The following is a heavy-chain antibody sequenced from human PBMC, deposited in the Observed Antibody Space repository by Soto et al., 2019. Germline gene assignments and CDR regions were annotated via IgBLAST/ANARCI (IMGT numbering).Heavy chain of an antibody. Sequence: QVQLQQWGAGLLKPSETLSLTCAVYGGSFSGYYWSWIRQPPGKGLDWMGEINHSGSTNYNPSLKSRVTISVDTSKNQFSLKLSSVTAADTAVYYCARPHTTVTTLAPNWFDPWGQGTLVTVSS. CDR1: GGSFSGYY. CDR2: INHSGST. D-gene: IGHD4-17*01. CDR3: ARPHTTVTTLAPNWFDP. V-gene: IGHV4-34*01. J-gene: IGHJ5*02.